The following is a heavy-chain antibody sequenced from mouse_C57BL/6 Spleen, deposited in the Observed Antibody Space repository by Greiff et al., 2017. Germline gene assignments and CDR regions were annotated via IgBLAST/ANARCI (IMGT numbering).Heavy chain of an antibody. Sequence: VQLQQSGPELVKPGASVKIPCKASGYTFTDYYMDWVKQSHGKSLEWIGDINPNNGGTNYNQKFKGKATLTVDKSSSTAYMERRSLTSEDTAVYYCARGDYYGSFYFDYWGQGTTLTVSS. CDR3: ARGDYYGSFYFDY. CDR1: GYTFTDYY. D-gene: IGHD1-1*01. V-gene: IGHV1-18*01. CDR2: INPNNGGT. J-gene: IGHJ2*01.